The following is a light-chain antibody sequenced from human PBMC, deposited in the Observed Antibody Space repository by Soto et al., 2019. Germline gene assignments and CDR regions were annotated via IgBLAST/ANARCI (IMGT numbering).Light chain of an antibody. CDR1: QSISSW. CDR2: KAS. J-gene: IGKJ1*01. Sequence: DIQMAQSPSTLSASVGDRATITCRASQSISSWLAWYQQKPGKAPKLLIYKASTIQNGVPSRFSGSASGTESTLTISRLQPDVVANYYHQQYNSYPRTFGHGTKVEIK. V-gene: IGKV1-5*03. CDR3: QQYNSYPRT.